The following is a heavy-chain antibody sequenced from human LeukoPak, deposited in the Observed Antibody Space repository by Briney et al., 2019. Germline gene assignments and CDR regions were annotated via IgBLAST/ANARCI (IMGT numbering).Heavy chain of an antibody. V-gene: IGHV4-59*01. J-gene: IGHJ5*02. CDR3: ASGDYSSGWYWTGH. Sequence: PSETLSLTCTVSGGSISSYYWSWIRQPPGKGLEWIGYIYYSGSTKYNPSLKSRVTISVDTSKNQFSLKLSSVTAADTAVYYCASGDYSSGWYWTGHWGQGTLVTVSS. CDR2: IYYSGST. D-gene: IGHD6-19*01. CDR1: GGSISSYY.